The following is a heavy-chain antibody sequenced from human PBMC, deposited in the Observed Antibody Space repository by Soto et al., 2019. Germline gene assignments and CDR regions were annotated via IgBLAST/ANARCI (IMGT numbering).Heavy chain of an antibody. Sequence: GSVKVSCKASGGTFSSYAISWVRQAPGQGLEWMGWISAYNGNTNYAQKLQGRVTMTTDTSTSTAYMELRSLRSDDTAVYYCARLYSSGWSINWFDPWGQGTLVTVSS. CDR3: ARLYSSGWSINWFDP. CDR2: ISAYNGNT. D-gene: IGHD6-19*01. V-gene: IGHV1-18*01. CDR1: GGTFSSYA. J-gene: IGHJ5*02.